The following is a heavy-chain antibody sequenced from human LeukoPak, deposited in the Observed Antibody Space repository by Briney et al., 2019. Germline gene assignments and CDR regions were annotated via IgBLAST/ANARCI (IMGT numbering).Heavy chain of an antibody. CDR2: IYYSGST. Sequence: PSETLSLTCTVSGGSISSYYWSWIRQPPGKGLEWIGYIYYSGSTNYNPSLKSRVTISVDTSKNQFSLKLSSVTAADTAVYYCAKDGVVSGTMGRLNYWGQGTLVTVSS. CDR3: AKDGVVSGTMGRLNY. V-gene: IGHV4-59*01. CDR1: GGSISSYY. J-gene: IGHJ4*02. D-gene: IGHD6-19*01.